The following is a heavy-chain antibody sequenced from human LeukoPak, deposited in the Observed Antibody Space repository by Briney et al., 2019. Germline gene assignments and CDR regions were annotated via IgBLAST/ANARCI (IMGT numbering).Heavy chain of an antibody. V-gene: IGHV1-69*10. CDR1: GVAFNSHT. Sequence: ASVKVSCKASGVAFNSHTINWVRQDPGQGLEWVGSIIPYFGISSYEQKFKGRVTISADTPTTTALLDLTSLRSEDTAVYYCARDFWGTMVRAASMDVWGQGTTVTVYS. D-gene: IGHD3-10*01. J-gene: IGHJ6*02. CDR3: ARDFWGTMVRAASMDV. CDR2: IIPYFGIS.